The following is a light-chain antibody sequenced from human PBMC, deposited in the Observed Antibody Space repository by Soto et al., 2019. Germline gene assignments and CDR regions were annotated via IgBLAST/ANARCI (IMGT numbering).Light chain of an antibody. CDR1: QGISSW. V-gene: IGKV1-12*01. CDR2: AAS. CDR3: PQANSFPYT. Sequence: DIQMTQSPSSVSASVGHRVTITCRASQGISSWLAWYLQKPGKAPKLLIYAASSLQSAVPSRFSVIGSGKDFTLTISSLQPEDFATYYCPQANSFPYTFGQGTKLEIK. J-gene: IGKJ2*01.